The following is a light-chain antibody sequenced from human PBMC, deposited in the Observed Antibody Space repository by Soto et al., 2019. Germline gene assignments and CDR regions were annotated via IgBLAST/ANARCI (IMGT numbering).Light chain of an antibody. CDR3: AAWDDSLSGDV. V-gene: IGLV1-47*01. J-gene: IGLJ1*01. Sequence: QSVLTQPPSASGTPGQRVTISCSGSSSNIGTNYVYWYQQLPGTAPKLLIHRNNQRPSGVPDRFSGSKSGTSASLAISGLRSEDEADYYCAAWDDSLSGDVFGTGTKLTVL. CDR2: RNN. CDR1: SSNIGTNY.